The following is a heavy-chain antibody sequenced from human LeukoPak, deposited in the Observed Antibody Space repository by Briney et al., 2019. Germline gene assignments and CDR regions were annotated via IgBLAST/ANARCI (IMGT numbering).Heavy chain of an antibody. Sequence: SVKVSCKASGGTFTSYAISWVRHTPGQGLECIGGIIPIFGTANYAQKFQGRVTITADKSTSTAYIELSSLSSEDTAAYYCAITTGTASYYYYYMDVWGKGTTVTISS. J-gene: IGHJ6*03. V-gene: IGHV1-69*06. CDR3: AITTGTASYYYYYMDV. CDR2: IIPIFGTA. D-gene: IGHD1-1*01. CDR1: GGTFTSYA.